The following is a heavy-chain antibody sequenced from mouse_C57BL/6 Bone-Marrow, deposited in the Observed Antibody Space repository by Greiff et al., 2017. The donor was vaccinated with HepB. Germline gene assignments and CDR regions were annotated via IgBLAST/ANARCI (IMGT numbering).Heavy chain of an antibody. V-gene: IGHV2-6*01. CDR1: GFSLTSYG. J-gene: IGHJ4*01. Sequence: VQLQESGPGLVAPSQSLSITCTVSGFSLTSYGVDWVRQSPGKGLEWLGVIWCVGNTNDNSARKSRLSISKDNSKSQVILKKNSLHTDDTSVYYCASSSCDGCSYEDYWGQGTSVTVSS. CDR3: ASSSCDGCSYEDY. D-gene: IGHD1-1*01. CDR2: IWCVGNT.